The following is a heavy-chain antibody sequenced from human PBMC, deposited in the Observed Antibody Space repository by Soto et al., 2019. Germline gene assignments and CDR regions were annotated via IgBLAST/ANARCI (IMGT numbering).Heavy chain of an antibody. D-gene: IGHD3-22*01. CDR3: ARGKNDGNYYDSSGYRYYFDY. V-gene: IGHV4-34*01. Sequence: QVQLQQWGAGLLKPSETLSLTCAVYGGSFSGYYWSWIRQPPGKGLEWIGEINHSGSTNYNPSLKSRVTISVDTSKNQFSLKLSSVTAADTAVYYCARGKNDGNYYDSSGYRYYFDYWGQGTLVTVSS. J-gene: IGHJ4*02. CDR1: GGSFSGYY. CDR2: INHSGST.